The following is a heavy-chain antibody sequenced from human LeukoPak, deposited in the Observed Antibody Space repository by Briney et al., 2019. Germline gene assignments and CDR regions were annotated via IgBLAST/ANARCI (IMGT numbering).Heavy chain of an antibody. CDR2: IWYDGSNK. V-gene: IGHV3-33*06. Sequence: GRSLRLSCAASGFTFSSYGMHWVRQAPGKGLEWVAVIWYDGSNKYYADSVKGRFTISRDNSKNTLYLQMNSLRAEDTAVYYCAKDSLIYCSGGSCYPDYRGQGTLVTVSS. D-gene: IGHD2-15*01. J-gene: IGHJ4*02. CDR1: GFTFSSYG. CDR3: AKDSLIYCSGGSCYPDY.